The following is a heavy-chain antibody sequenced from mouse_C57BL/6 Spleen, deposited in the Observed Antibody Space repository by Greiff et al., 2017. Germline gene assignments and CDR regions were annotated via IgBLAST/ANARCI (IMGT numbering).Heavy chain of an antibody. Sequence: DVMLVESGGGLVKPGGSLKLSCAASGFTFSDYGMHWVRQAPEKGLEWVAYISSGSSTIYYADTVKGRFTISRDNAKNTLFLQMTSLRSEDTAMYYCAIFQDAMDYWGQGTSVTVSS. CDR2: ISSGSSTI. CDR1: GFTFSDYG. V-gene: IGHV5-17*01. J-gene: IGHJ4*01. CDR3: AIFQDAMDY.